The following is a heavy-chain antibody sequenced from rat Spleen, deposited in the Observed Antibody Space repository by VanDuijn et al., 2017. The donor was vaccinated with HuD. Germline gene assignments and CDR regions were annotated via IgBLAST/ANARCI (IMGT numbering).Heavy chain of an antibody. CDR2: ISYDGSST. J-gene: IGHJ4*01. V-gene: IGHV5-7*01. CDR1: GFTFSDYN. Sequence: EVQLVESGGGLVQPGRSLKLSCAASGFTFSDYNMAWVRQAPTKGLEWVATISYDGSSTYYRDSVKGRFTISRDNAKSTLYLQMDSLRSEDTATYYCATEGPHYYVMDAWGQGASVTVSS. CDR3: ATEGPHYYVMDA.